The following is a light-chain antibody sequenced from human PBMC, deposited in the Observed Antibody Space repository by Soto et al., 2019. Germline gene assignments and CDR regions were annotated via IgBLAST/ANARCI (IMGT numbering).Light chain of an antibody. V-gene: IGLV2-8*01. CDR1: SSDVGGYNY. CDR3: SSYAGSNNLGV. J-gene: IGLJ1*01. CDR2: EVS. Sequence: QSVLTQPPSASGSPGQSVTISCTGTSSDVGGYNYVSWYQQHPGKAPKLMIYEVSKRPSGVPDRFSGSKSGNTASLTVSGLQAEDEAAYYCSSYAGSNNLGVFGTGTKVTVL.